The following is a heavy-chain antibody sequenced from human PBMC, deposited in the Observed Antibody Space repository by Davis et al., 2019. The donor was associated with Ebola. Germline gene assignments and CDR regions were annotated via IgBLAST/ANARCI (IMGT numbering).Heavy chain of an antibody. CDR3: STVRTY. CDR1: GFTFSKAW. V-gene: IGHV3-15*01. CDR2: IKSKTDGGTT. Sequence: GGSLRLSCAASGFTFSKAWMSWVRQAPGKGLEWIARIKSKTDGGTTDYAAPVKGRFTISRDDSKNTLSLQMNSLKTEDTAVYYCSTVRTYWGQGTLVTVSS. J-gene: IGHJ4*02.